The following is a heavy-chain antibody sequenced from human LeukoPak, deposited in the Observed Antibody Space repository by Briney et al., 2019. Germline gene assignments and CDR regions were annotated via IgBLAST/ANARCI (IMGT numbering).Heavy chain of an antibody. J-gene: IGHJ4*02. CDR2: ISNSGSII. V-gene: IGHV3-48*03. Sequence: GGSVRLSCAASGFTFSSYEMNWVRQAPGKGLEWVSYISNSGSIIYYADSVKGRFTISRDNAKNSLYLQMNSLTAEDTAVYYCARDWRSSWSVFDYWGQGNLVPLSS. CDR3: ARDWRSSWSVFDY. CDR1: GFTFSSYE. D-gene: IGHD6-13*01.